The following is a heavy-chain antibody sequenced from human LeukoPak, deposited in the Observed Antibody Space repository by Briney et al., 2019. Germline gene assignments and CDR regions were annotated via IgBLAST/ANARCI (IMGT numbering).Heavy chain of an antibody. D-gene: IGHD3-10*02. V-gene: IGHV6-1*01. Sequence: SQTLSLTCAISGDSFSSNSAAWHWLRQSPSRGLEWLGRTYYRSKLYNDYAVSVKSRVTINPDTSKNQFSLQLNSVTPEDTAVYYCARDVRIDSSDISYYFYMDVWGKGTTVTVSS. CDR1: GDSFSSNSAA. J-gene: IGHJ6*03. CDR3: ARDVRIDSSDISYYFYMDV. CDR2: TYYRSKLYN.